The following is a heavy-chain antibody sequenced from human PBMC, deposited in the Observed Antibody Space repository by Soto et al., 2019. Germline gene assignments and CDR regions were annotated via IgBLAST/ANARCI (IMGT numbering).Heavy chain of an antibody. CDR2: ISTSSIDI. CDR3: ATIGDHDGFDV. V-gene: IGHV3-21*06. J-gene: IGHJ3*01. D-gene: IGHD4-17*01. CDR1: GFTFIGYN. Sequence: EVQLVESGGGLVMPEESLRLSCAASGFTFIGYNMKWVRQAPGKGLEWVASISTSSIDIFYSDLVRGRFTIFRDNARNSLYLQMNSLRAEDTAVYYCATIGDHDGFDVWGQGTTVTVSS.